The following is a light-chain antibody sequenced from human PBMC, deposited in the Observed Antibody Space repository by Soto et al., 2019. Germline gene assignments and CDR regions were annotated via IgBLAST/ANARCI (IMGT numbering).Light chain of an antibody. CDR1: QSISSW. J-gene: IGKJ5*01. V-gene: IGKV1-5*01. CDR2: DAS. CDR3: QQYNSYSIT. Sequence: DIQMTQSPSTLSASVGDRVTITCRASQSISSWLAWYQQKPGKAPKLLIYDASSLESGVPSRFSGSGSGTEIPLTINRLQPDYFATYYCQQYNSYSITFGQGTRLEIK.